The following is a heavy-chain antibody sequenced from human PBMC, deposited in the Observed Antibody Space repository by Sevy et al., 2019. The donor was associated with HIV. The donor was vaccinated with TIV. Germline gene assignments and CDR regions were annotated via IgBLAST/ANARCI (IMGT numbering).Heavy chain of an antibody. CDR2: VYSSGRT. V-gene: IGHV4-61*02. CDR3: ARDGIRRDYYHGMDV. Sequence: SETLSLTCTVSGDSISSGNHWWSWIRQPAGKGLEWIGGVYSSGRTMYNSSLKSRVTMSVDTSKNQFSLMASSLIAADTAIYYCARDGIRRDYYHGMDVWGQGTTVTVSS. D-gene: IGHD3-10*01. J-gene: IGHJ6*02. CDR1: GDSISSGNHW.